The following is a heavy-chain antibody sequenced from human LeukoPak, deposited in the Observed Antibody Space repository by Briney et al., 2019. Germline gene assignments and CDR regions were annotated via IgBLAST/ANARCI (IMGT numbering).Heavy chain of an antibody. CDR1: GGSISSGGYS. CDR3: ARGIAAKNWFDP. V-gene: IGHV4-30-2*01. D-gene: IGHD6-13*01. Sequence: SQTLSLTCAVSGGSISSGGYSWSWIRQPPGKGLEWIGYIYHSGSTYYNPSLKSRVTISVDRSKNQFSLKLGSVTAADTAVYYCARGIAAKNWFDPWGQGTLVTVSS. CDR2: IYHSGST. J-gene: IGHJ5*02.